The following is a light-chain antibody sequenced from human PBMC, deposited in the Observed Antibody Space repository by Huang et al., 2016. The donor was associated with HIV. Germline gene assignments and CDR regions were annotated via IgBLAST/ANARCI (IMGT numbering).Light chain of an antibody. V-gene: IGKV3-11*01. CDR2: DAS. J-gene: IGKJ4*01. CDR1: QSITNH. CDR3: QQHDSWLT. Sequence: IVLTQSPATLSWYLGERVPLSCRASQSITNHLAWYQQRPGQAPRLLIYDASTRVAGVPDRFSGSGSGTDFTLTISSLEPEDFALYYCQQHDSWLTFGGGTKVEV.